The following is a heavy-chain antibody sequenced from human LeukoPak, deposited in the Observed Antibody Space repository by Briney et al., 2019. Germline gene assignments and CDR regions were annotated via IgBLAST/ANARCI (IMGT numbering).Heavy chain of an antibody. D-gene: IGHD3-10*01. V-gene: IGHV4-59*01. CDR1: GGSISSYY. CDR2: IYYTGST. J-gene: IGHJ4*02. CDR3: ARGDGRGVPLYYFDY. Sequence: PSETLSLTCTVSGGSISSYYWSWIRQPPGRGLEWIGYIYYTGSTNYNPSLKSGVTISVDTSKNQFSLKLSSVTAADTAVYYCARGDGRGVPLYYFDYWGQGTLVTVSS.